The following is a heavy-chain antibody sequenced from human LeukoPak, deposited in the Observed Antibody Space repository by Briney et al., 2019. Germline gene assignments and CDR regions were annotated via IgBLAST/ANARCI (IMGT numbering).Heavy chain of an antibody. V-gene: IGHV3-30*01. CDR1: GFTFSSYA. Sequence: GGSLRLSCAASGFTFSSYAMHWVRQAPGKGLEWVAVISYDGSNKYYADSVKGRFTISRDNSKNTLYLQMNSLRAEDTAVYYCARDFPTWSSSSWEPFDYWGRGTLVTVSS. CDR2: ISYDGSNK. CDR3: ARDFPTWSSSSWEPFDY. J-gene: IGHJ4*02. D-gene: IGHD6-13*01.